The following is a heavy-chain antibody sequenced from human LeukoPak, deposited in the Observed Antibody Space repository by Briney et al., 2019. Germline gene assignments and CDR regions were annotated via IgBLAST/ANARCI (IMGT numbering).Heavy chain of an antibody. CDR3: ARDRRSARFGARSDSGRTSDY. CDR1: GGSFSGYY. CDR2: INHSGST. Sequence: SETLSLTCAVYGGSFSGYYWSWIRQPPGKGLEWIGEINHSGSTNYNPSLKSRVTISVDTSKNQFSLKLSSVTAADTAVYYCARDRRSARFGARSDSGRTSDYWGQGNLVTVSS. V-gene: IGHV4-34*01. J-gene: IGHJ4*02. D-gene: IGHD1-26*01.